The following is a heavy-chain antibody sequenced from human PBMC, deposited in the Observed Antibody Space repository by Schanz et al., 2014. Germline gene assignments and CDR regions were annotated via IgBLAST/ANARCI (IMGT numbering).Heavy chain of an antibody. J-gene: IGHJ4*02. CDR1: GFTFSSYG. V-gene: IGHV3-33*01. D-gene: IGHD1-26*01. Sequence: QVQLVESGGGVVQPGRSLRLSCAASGFTFSSYGMHWVRQAPGKGLEWVAVIWYDGSNKYYADSVKGRFTISRDNSKNTLFLQMNSLRDEDTAVYYCARDHTTESYYSAGPPIDYWGQGTLLTVSS. CDR2: IWYDGSNK. CDR3: ARDHTTESYYSAGPPIDY.